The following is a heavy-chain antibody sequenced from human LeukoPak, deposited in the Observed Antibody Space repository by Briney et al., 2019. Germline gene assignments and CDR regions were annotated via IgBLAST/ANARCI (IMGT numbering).Heavy chain of an antibody. CDR3: AKDEYYGSGSSYFDY. V-gene: IGHV3-9*03. D-gene: IGHD3-10*01. CDR1: GFTLDDYA. Sequence: PGRSLRLSCAASGFTLDDYAMHWVRQAPGKGLEWVSGISWNSGSIGYADSVKGRFTISRDNAKNSLYLQMNSLRAEDMALYYCAKDEYYGSGSSYFDYWGQGTLVTVSP. CDR2: ISWNSGSI. J-gene: IGHJ4*02.